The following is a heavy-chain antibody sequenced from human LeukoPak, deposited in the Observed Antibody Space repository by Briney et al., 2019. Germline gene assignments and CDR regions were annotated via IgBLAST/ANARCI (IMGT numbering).Heavy chain of an antibody. V-gene: IGHV3-21*01. J-gene: IGHJ2*01. CDR2: ISSSSSYI. Sequence: GGSLRLSCAASGFTFSSYSMNWVRQAPGKGLEWVSSISSSSSYIYYADSVKGRFTISRDNAKNSLYLQMNSLRAEDTAVYYCARMASRDIVVVPAANPHRYFDLWGRGTLVTVSS. CDR1: GFTFSSYS. CDR3: ARMASRDIVVVPAANPHRYFDL. D-gene: IGHD2-2*01.